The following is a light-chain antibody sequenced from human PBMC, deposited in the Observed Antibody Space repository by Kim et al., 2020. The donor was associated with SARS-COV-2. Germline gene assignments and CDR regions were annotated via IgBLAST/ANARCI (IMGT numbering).Light chain of an antibody. CDR2: RNN. CDR1: SSNIGSNY. Sequence: PGQRVTISCSGSSSNIGSNYVYWYQQLPGTPPKLLIYRNNQRPSGVPDRFSGSKSGTSASLAISGLRSEDEADYYCAAWDDSLRVVFGGGTQLTVL. J-gene: IGLJ2*01. V-gene: IGLV1-47*01. CDR3: AAWDDSLRVV.